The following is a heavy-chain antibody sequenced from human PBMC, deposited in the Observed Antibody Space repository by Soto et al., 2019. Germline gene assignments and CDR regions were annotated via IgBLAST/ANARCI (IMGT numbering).Heavy chain of an antibody. CDR2: MNPNSGNT. D-gene: IGHD6-13*01. V-gene: IGHV1-8*01. Sequence: GASVKVSCKASGYTFTSYDINWVRQATGQGLEWMGWMNPNSGNTGYAQKFQGRVTMTRNTSISTAYMELSSLRSEDTAVYYCAREVVGYSSSWCDYWGQGTLVTVSS. CDR3: AREVVGYSSSWCDY. J-gene: IGHJ4*02. CDR1: GYTFTSYD.